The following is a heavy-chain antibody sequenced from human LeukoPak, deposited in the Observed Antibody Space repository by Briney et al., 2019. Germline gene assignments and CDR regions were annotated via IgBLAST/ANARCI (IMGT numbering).Heavy chain of an antibody. J-gene: IGHJ4*02. Sequence: PGGSLRLSCAVSGFTFSSYTMNWVRQAPGKGREWVSSISSGSSYIYYADSVKGRFTISRDNAMNSLSLQMNSLRADDTAVYYCARGRRRLAAAGATPPAPHFDYWGQGTLVTVSS. D-gene: IGHD6-13*01. CDR3: ARGRRRLAAAGATPPAPHFDY. CDR1: GFTFSSYT. V-gene: IGHV3-21*01. CDR2: ISSGSSYI.